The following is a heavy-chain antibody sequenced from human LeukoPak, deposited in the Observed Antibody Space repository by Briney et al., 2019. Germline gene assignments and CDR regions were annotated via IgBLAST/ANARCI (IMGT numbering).Heavy chain of an antibody. Sequence: GGSLRLSCAASGFTFSSYGMHWVRQAPGKGLEGVAFIRYDGSNKYYADSVKGRFTISRDNSKNTLYLQMNSLRAEDTAVYYCAKDRDSIVVPAAILGGSFDYWGQGTLVTVSS. J-gene: IGHJ4*02. CDR2: IRYDGSNK. CDR1: GFTFSSYG. V-gene: IGHV3-30*02. D-gene: IGHD2-2*02. CDR3: AKDRDSIVVPAAILGGSFDY.